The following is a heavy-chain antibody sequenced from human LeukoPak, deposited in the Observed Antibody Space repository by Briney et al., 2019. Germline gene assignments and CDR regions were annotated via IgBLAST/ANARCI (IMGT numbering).Heavy chain of an antibody. CDR3: ARLGDYVWGSYRYGPR. J-gene: IGHJ4*02. V-gene: IGHV4-34*01. Sequence: PSETLSLTCAVYGGSFSGYYWSWIRQPPGKGLEWIGEINHSGSTNYNPSLKSRVTISVDTSKNQFSLKLSSVTAADTAVYYCARLGDYVWGSYRYGPRWGQGTLVTVSS. CDR2: INHSGST. CDR1: GGSFSGYY. D-gene: IGHD3-16*02.